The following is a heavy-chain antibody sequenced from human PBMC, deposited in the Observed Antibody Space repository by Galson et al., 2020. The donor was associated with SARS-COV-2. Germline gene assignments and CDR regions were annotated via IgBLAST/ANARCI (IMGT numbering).Heavy chain of an antibody. Sequence: SVKVSCKASGFTFTSSAMQWVRQARGQRLEWIGWIVVGSGNRNYAQKFQERVTITRDMSTSTAYMELSSLRSEDTAVYYCAAPYCSSTSCQDAFDIWGQGTMVTVSS. CDR1: GFTFTSSA. D-gene: IGHD2-2*01. CDR3: AAPYCSSTSCQDAFDI. J-gene: IGHJ3*02. CDR2: IVVGSGNR. V-gene: IGHV1-58*02.